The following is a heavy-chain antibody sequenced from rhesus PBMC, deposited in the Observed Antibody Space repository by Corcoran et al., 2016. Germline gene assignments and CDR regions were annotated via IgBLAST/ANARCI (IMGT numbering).Heavy chain of an antibody. CDR3: ARDYYSGSYPYYFDY. Sequence: VQLPESGPGVVKPSETLSLTCAVPCGPIRRGFYYWCWIRPPHGQGLEWIGGIYSNSESTNYNPSLKTRVTISKDTSKNQFALKLSSVTATDTAVYYCARDYYSGSYPYYFDYWGQGVLVTVPS. V-gene: IGHV4S12*01. CDR1: CGPIRRGFYY. J-gene: IGHJ4*01. CDR2: IYSNSEST. D-gene: IGHD3-16*01.